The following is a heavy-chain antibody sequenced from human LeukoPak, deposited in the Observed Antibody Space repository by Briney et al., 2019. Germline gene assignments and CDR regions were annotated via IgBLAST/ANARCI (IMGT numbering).Heavy chain of an antibody. Sequence: PGGSLRLSCAASGFTFSSYAMSWVRQAPGKGLEWVSAISGSGGSTYYADSVKGRFTISRDNSKNTLYLQMNSLRAEDTAVYYCAKDLRPAADYYYYGMDVWGQGTTVTVSS. D-gene: IGHD2-2*01. CDR2: ISGSGGST. CDR1: GFTFSSYA. CDR3: AKDLRPAADYYYYGMDV. J-gene: IGHJ6*02. V-gene: IGHV3-23*01.